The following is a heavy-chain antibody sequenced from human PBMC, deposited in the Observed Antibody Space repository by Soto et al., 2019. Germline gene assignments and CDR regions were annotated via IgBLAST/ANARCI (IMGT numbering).Heavy chain of an antibody. Sequence: EVQLVESGGGLVKPGGSLRLSCAASGFTFSNARMSWVRQAPGKGLEWVGRIKSKTDGGTTDYAAPVKGRFTISRDDSKNTLYLQMNSLKTEDTAVYYCRIVVVPAAMSPFDYWGQGTLVTVSS. J-gene: IGHJ4*02. D-gene: IGHD2-2*01. CDR3: RIVVVPAAMSPFDY. CDR2: IKSKTDGGTT. CDR1: GFTFSNAR. V-gene: IGHV3-15*01.